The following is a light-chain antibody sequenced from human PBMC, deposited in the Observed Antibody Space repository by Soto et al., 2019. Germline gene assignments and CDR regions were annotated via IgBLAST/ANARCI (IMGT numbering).Light chain of an antibody. CDR3: VQALQSPPWT. CDR1: QSLLHSNGYNY. V-gene: IGKV2-28*01. J-gene: IGKJ1*01. CDR2: LGS. Sequence: DIVVTQSPLTLPVTPGETASISCRSSQSLLHSNGYNYLDWYLQKPGQSPQLLIYLGSNRVSGVPGRFSGSGSGTDFTLKISRVEAEDVGVYYCVQALQSPPWTFGQGTKVEIK.